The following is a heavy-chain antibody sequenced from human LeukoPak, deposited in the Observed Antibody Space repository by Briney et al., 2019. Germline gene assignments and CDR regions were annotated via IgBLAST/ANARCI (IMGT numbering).Heavy chain of an antibody. V-gene: IGHV5-51*01. Sequence: GESLQISCQGSGYTFSSYWIGWVRQLPGKGLEWMGIICPGDSDTRYSPSLQGQVTISVDTSIGTAYLQRSSLKASDTAIYYCARQNDFRLDYWGQGTLVTVSS. D-gene: IGHD3-3*01. CDR2: ICPGDSDT. CDR1: GYTFSSYW. J-gene: IGHJ4*02. CDR3: ARQNDFRLDY.